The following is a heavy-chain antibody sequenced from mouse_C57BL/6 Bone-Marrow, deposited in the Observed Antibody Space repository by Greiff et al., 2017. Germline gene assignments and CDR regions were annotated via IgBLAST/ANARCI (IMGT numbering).Heavy chain of an antibody. D-gene: IGHD2-13*01. J-gene: IGHJ4*01. CDR1: GYTFTDYE. Sequence: VQLQESGAELVRPGASVTLSCKASGYTFTDYEMHWVKQTPVHGLEWIGAIDPETGGTAYNQKFKGKDILTADKSSSTADMELRSLTSEDSAVYYWARSEVKCWGRGTSDTVSS. CDR3: ARSEVKC. V-gene: IGHV1-15*01. CDR2: IDPETGGT.